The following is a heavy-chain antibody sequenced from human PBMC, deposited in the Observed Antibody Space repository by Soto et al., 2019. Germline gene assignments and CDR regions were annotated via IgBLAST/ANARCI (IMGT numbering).Heavy chain of an antibody. V-gene: IGHV4-31*03. CDR2: IYKTGST. CDR3: ARDRIQFSVDV. CDR1: GGSINSGGHY. D-gene: IGHD5-18*01. J-gene: IGHJ6*02. Sequence: SETLSLTCSVSGGSINSGGHYWSWIRQHPGKGLEWIGHIYKTGSTDFNPSLKDRLTISIDTSKNQFSLSLRSVTDADTAVYYCARDRIQFSVDVWGQGTTVTVS.